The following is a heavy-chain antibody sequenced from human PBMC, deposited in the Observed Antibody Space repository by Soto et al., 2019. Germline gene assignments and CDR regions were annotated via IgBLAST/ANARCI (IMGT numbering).Heavy chain of an antibody. Sequence: GGSLRLSCTNTGFNFRSFDMHWVRQAPGTELEWVAAVSPDGGVHYYADSVKGRFTISRDHNMLFLKMNSLRSEDSAYYFCAKGGSINDHGPGTCYTDRWGNGTRVTVPS. CDR1: GFNFRSFD. CDR3: AKGGSINDHGPGTCYTDR. D-gene: IGHD3-10*01. V-gene: IGHV3-30*18. CDR2: VSPDGGVH. J-gene: IGHJ5*02.